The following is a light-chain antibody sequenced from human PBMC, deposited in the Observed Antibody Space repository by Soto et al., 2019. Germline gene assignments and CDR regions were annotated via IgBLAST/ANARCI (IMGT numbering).Light chain of an antibody. CDR1: QGIGIY. CDR3: QNYKRAPIT. J-gene: IGKJ5*01. V-gene: IGKV1-27*01. Sequence: DIQMTQSPSSLSASVGDRVTITCRASQGIGIYLAWYQQTPGKVPKHLIYGASKLQSGVPSRFSGGGSGTNFTLTICSLQPEDVATYYCQNYKRAPITLGQGPRLQIK. CDR2: GAS.